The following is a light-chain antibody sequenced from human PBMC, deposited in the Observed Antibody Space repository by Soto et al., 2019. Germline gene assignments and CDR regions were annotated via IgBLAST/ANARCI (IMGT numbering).Light chain of an antibody. Sequence: QSVLTQPPSVSAAPGQKVTVSCSGSRSNIGNNYVSWYQHLPGTAPKLLIYDNDKRPSGIPDRFSASKSGTSATLGITGLQTGDEADYYCATWDSSLSAWLFGGGTKLTVL. V-gene: IGLV1-51*01. CDR3: ATWDSSLSAWL. CDR2: DND. J-gene: IGLJ3*02. CDR1: RSNIGNNY.